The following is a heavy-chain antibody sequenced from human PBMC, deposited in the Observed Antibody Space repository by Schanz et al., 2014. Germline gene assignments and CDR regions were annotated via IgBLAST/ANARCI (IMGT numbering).Heavy chain of an antibody. Sequence: VQLVESGGGVVQPGRSLRLSCAASGFTFSGYGMHWVRQAPGKGLEWVANIKQDGSEKYYVDSVQGRFTISRDNAKNSLYLQMNSLRAEDTAVYYCARDGYNAYDLKRGDYWGQGTLVSVSS. J-gene: IGHJ4*02. CDR2: IKQDGSEK. CDR3: ARDGYNAYDLKRGDY. D-gene: IGHD5-12*01. V-gene: IGHV3-7*01. CDR1: GFTFSGYG.